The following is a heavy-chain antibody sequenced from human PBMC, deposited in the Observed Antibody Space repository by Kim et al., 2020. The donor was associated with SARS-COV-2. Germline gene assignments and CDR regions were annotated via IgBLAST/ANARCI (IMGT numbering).Heavy chain of an antibody. CDR2: INAGNGNT. Sequence: ASVKVSCKASGYTFTSYAMHWVRQAPGQRLEWMGWINAGNGNTKYSQKFQGRVTITRDTSASTAYMELSSLRSEDTAVYYCARGGYCSSTSCYYLVPWGQGTLVTVSS. CDR3: ARGGYCSSTSCYYLVP. D-gene: IGHD2-2*01. V-gene: IGHV1-3*01. CDR1: GYTFTSYA. J-gene: IGHJ5*02.